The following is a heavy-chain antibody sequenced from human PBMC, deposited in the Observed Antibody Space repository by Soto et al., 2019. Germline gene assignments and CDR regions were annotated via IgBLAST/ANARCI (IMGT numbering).Heavy chain of an antibody. CDR1: GGSISSGGYY. CDR2: IYYSGST. D-gene: IGHD2-2*01. Sequence: QVQLQESGPGLVKPSQTLSLTCTVSGGSISSGGYYWNWIRQHPGKGLEWIGYIYYSGSTYYNPSLKSRVTISVDTSKHQFSLQLSSVTAADTAVYYCARASGIVVFIDYWGQGTLVTVSS. J-gene: IGHJ4*02. V-gene: IGHV4-31*03. CDR3: ARASGIVVFIDY.